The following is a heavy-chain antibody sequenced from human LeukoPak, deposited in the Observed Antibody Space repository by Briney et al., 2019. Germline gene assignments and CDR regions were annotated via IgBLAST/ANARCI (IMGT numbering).Heavy chain of an antibody. CDR1: GFTFGSYA. CDR2: ISGSGGST. Sequence: TGGSLRLSCAASGFTFGSYAMSWVRQAPGKGLEWVSAISGSGGSTYYADSVKGRFTISRDNSKNTLYLQMNSLRAEDTAVYYCAKDLRIKLWLRFDYWGQGTLVTVSS. V-gene: IGHV3-23*01. CDR3: AKDLRIKLWLRFDY. J-gene: IGHJ4*02. D-gene: IGHD5-18*01.